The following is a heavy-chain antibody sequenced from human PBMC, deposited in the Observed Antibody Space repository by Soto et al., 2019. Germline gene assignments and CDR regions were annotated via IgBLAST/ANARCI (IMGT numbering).Heavy chain of an antibody. CDR2: ISGSGGST. D-gene: IGHD3-3*01. V-gene: IGHV3-23*01. Sequence: GGSLRLSCAASGFTFSSYAMSWVRQAPGKGLEWVSAISGSGGSTYYADSVKGRFTISRDNSKNTLYLQMNSLRAEDTAVYYCAKDTASRDYDFWSGYQGGWYFDLWGRGTLVTVSS. CDR1: GFTFSSYA. CDR3: AKDTASRDYDFWSGYQGGWYFDL. J-gene: IGHJ2*01.